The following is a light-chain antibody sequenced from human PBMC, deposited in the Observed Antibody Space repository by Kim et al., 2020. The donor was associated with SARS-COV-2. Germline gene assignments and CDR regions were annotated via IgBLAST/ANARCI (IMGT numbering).Light chain of an antibody. J-gene: IGKJ2*01. CDR3: QQSDSTLYT. Sequence: DIQMTQSPSSLSASVGDRVTITCRASQSISSYLNWYQQKPGKAPKLLIYAASSLQSGVPSRFSGSGSGTDFTLTISSLKPEDFATYYCQQSDSTLYTCGQGTKLEI. V-gene: IGKV1-39*01. CDR2: AAS. CDR1: QSISSY.